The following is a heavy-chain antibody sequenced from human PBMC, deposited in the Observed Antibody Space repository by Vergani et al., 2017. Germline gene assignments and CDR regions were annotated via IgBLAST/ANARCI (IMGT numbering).Heavy chain of an antibody. CDR1: GFTFSSYS. CDR2: ISSSSSYI. J-gene: IGHJ3*02. CDR3: ARGVTTPDDAFDI. D-gene: IGHD3-3*01. V-gene: IGHV3-21*01. Sequence: EVQLVESGGGLVKPGGSLRLSSAASGFTFSSYSMNWVRQAPGKGLEWVSSISSSSSYIYYADSVKGRFTISRDNAKNSLYLQMNSLRAEDTAVYYCARGVTTPDDAFDIWGQGTMVTVSS.